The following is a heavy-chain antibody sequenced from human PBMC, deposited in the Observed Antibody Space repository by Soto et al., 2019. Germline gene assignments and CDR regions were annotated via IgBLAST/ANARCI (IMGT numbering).Heavy chain of an antibody. CDR3: ARKVAGSI. CDR2: ISSSGDDS. CDR1: GFTVSSFP. V-gene: IGHV3-23*01. Sequence: EMHLLESGGGLVQPGGSLRLSCAASGFTVSSFPMTWVRQAPGKGQEWVSSISSSGDDSFYADSVKGRFTISRDSSKNMLFLQLSSLRAEDTAVYYCARKVAGSIWGQGTLVTVSS. J-gene: IGHJ4*02. D-gene: IGHD6-19*01.